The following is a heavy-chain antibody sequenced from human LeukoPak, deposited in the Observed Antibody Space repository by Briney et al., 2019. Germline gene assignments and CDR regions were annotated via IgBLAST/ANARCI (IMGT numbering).Heavy chain of an antibody. V-gene: IGHV4-59*01. J-gene: IGHJ3*02. Sequence: PSETLSLTCTVSGDSISSYYWSWIRQPPGKGLEYIAYIYYTGSTDKNPSLKSRVTVSVDTSKNQFSLKLSSVTAADTAVYYCATGGGRAFDIWGQGTMVTVSS. CDR3: ATGGGRAFDI. CDR2: IYYTGST. D-gene: IGHD2-15*01. CDR1: GDSISSYY.